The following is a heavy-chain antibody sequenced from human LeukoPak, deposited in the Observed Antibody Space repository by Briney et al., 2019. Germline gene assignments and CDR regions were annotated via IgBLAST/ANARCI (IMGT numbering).Heavy chain of an antibody. Sequence: GGSLRLSCAASGFTFSSYEMNWVRQAPGKGLVWASRINSDGSRTSYADSVKGRFTISRDNAKNTLYLQMNSLRAEDTAVYYCARDRGSTEFDYWGQGTLVTVSS. CDR1: GFTFSSYE. J-gene: IGHJ4*02. CDR3: ARDRGSTEFDY. D-gene: IGHD1-26*01. V-gene: IGHV3-74*01. CDR2: INSDGSRT.